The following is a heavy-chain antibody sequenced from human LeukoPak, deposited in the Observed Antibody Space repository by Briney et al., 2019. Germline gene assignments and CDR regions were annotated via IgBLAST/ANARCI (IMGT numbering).Heavy chain of an antibody. CDR3: ARLLNNDNAGDPDTFDM. CDR1: SGSISSHY. CDR2: IYYTGTT. D-gene: IGHD2-21*02. J-gene: IGHJ3*02. V-gene: IGHV4-59*11. Sequence: PSETLSLTCTVSSGSISSHYWSWIRQSPERGLEWIGFIYYTGTTRYNPSLRGRVTMPVDSSRNHFSLKLTSMTAADTALYYCARLLNNDNAGDPDTFDMWGQGTMVTVSS.